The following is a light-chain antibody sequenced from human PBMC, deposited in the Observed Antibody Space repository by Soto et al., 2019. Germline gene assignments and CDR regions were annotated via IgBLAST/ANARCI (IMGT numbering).Light chain of an antibody. CDR1: QGFSTY. J-gene: IGKJ5*01. CDR3: KQLNSYPLT. Sequence: IQLTQSPSSLSASVGDRVTITCRASQGFSTYLAWYQQKPGKAPKLLIYGASTLQSGVHSRFSGSGSGTDFTLTIRSLQPEDFATYYCKQLNSYPLTVGQGTRLEIK. V-gene: IGKV1-9*01. CDR2: GAS.